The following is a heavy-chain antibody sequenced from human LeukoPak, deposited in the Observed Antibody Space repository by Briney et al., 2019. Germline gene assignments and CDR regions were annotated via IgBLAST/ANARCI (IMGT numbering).Heavy chain of an antibody. Sequence: PGENLRFSCIGSGMNNYWMTWVRQAPGKGLESVANINKDGSEKYYLDSVKGRITISRDNIKNTVFLQINSLRAEDTGIYYCATDLNWVSHWGQGTLVTVSS. J-gene: IGHJ4*02. CDR1: GMNNYW. V-gene: IGHV3-7*01. CDR3: ATDLNWVSH. D-gene: IGHD3-16*01. CDR2: INKDGSEK.